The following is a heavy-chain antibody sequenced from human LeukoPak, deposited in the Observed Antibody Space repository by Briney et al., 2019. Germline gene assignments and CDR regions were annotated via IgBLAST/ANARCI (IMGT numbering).Heavy chain of an antibody. J-gene: IGHJ5*02. V-gene: IGHV3-23*01. Sequence: PGGSLRLSCAASGFIFSSYAMSWGRQAPGKGLEWVSVISGSAGTTYYADSVKGRFTISRDNSKNTLDLQMNSLRVEDTAVYYCAKDIGASWFDPWGQGTLVTVSS. CDR1: GFIFSSYA. CDR3: AKDIGASWFDP. CDR2: ISGSAGTT. D-gene: IGHD3-16*01.